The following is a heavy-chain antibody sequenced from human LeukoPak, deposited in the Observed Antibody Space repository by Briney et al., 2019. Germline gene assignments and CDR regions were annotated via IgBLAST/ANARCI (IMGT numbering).Heavy chain of an antibody. J-gene: IGHJ6*03. D-gene: IGHD2-2*01. Sequence: PSETLSLTCTVSGGSISNYYWSWIRQPAGKGLEWIGRIYTSGSTNYNPSLKSRVTMSVDTSKNQFSLQLSSVTAADTAVYYCVRDDIVVVAPDDDYYYYMDVWGKGTTVTISS. CDR3: VRDDIVVVAPDDDYYYYMDV. CDR2: IYTSGST. CDR1: GGSISNYY. V-gene: IGHV4-4*07.